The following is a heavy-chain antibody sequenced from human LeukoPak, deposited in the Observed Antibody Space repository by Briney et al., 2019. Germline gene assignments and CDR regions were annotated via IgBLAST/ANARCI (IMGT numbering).Heavy chain of an antibody. CDR1: GGSISSSYYY. CDR3: ARGDTGSYCGD. V-gene: IGHV4-61*05. J-gene: IGHJ4*02. CDR2: ISYTGST. Sequence: SETLSLTCTVSGGSISSSYYYWGWIRQPPGKGLEWIGFISYTGSTNYNPSLKSRVTISVDRSKSQFSLQLSSVTSADTAVYYCARGDTGSYCGDWGQGTLVTVSS. D-gene: IGHD1-26*01.